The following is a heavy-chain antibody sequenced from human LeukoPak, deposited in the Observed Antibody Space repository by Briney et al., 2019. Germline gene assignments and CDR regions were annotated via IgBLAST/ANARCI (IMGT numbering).Heavy chain of an antibody. CDR1: GGSFSGYY. V-gene: IGHV4-34*01. Sequence: SETLSLTPAVYGGSFSGYYWSWIRQPPGKGLEWIGEINHSGSTNYNPSLKSRVTISVDTSKNQFSLKLSSVTAADTAVYYCARGRGAAATNWGQGTLVTVSS. CDR2: INHSGST. D-gene: IGHD6-13*01. J-gene: IGHJ4*02. CDR3: ARGRGAAATN.